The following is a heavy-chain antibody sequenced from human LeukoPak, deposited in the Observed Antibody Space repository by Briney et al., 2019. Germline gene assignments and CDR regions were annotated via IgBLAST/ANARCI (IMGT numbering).Heavy chain of an antibody. CDR2: IWYDGSNK. D-gene: IGHD3-22*01. V-gene: IGHV3-33*01. J-gene: IGHJ3*02. Sequence: GGSLRLSCAASGFTFSSYGMHWVRQAPGKGLEWVAVIWYDGSNKYYADSVKGRFTISRDNPKNTLYLQMNSLRAEDTAVYYCARDQGYYYDSSGYDAFDIWGQGTMVTVSS. CDR3: ARDQGYYYDSSGYDAFDI. CDR1: GFTFSSYG.